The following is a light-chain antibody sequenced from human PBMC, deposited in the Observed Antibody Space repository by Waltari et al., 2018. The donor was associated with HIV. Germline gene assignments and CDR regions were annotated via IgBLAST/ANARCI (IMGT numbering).Light chain of an antibody. J-gene: IGLJ3*02. CDR1: PGAVTSGHY. Sequence: QAVVTQEPSVTVSPGGTVTLTCGSSPGAVTSGHYPYWFQQKPGQAPRTLIYDTRNTHPGTPARFSGSLLRGKAALTLSGAQPEDEAQYYCLLSYSGPWVFGGGTKLTVV. V-gene: IGLV7-46*01. CDR3: LLSYSGPWV. CDR2: DTR.